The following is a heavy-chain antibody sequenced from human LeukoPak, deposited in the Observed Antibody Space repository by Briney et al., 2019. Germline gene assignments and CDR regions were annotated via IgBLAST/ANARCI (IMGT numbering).Heavy chain of an antibody. V-gene: IGHV1-8*01. CDR1: GYTFTSYD. D-gene: IGHD3-22*01. CDR3: ARDSSGYSGLGDAFDI. J-gene: IGHJ3*02. Sequence: GASVKVSCKASGYTFTSYDIKWVRQATGQGLEWMGWMNPNSGNIGYAQKFQGRVTMTRNTSISTAYMELSSLRSEDTAVYYCARDSSGYSGLGDAFDIWGQGTMVTVSS. CDR2: MNPNSGNI.